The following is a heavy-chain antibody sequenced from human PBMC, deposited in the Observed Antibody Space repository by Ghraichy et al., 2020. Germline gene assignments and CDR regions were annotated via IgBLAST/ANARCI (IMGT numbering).Heavy chain of an antibody. V-gene: IGHV3-21*01. CDR1: GFTFSIYS. D-gene: IGHD6-19*01. Sequence: GVSLRLSCAASGFTFSIYSMNWVRQAPGKGLEWVSFISSGSTYIYYADSVKGRFTISRDNAQNSLYLQMNSLTAEDTGEYFCARGYGSGIYGSEYFQAWGQGTLVTVSS. CDR2: ISSGSTYI. J-gene: IGHJ1*01. CDR3: ARGYGSGIYGSEYFQA.